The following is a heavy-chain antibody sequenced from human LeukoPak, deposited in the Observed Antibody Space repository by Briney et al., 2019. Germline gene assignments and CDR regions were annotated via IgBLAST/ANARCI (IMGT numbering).Heavy chain of an antibody. CDR2: ISSSASII. CDR3: ASGSGYCSGGSCSDY. CDR1: GFTFSSYE. J-gene: IGHJ4*02. V-gene: IGHV3-48*03. D-gene: IGHD2-15*01. Sequence: GGSLRLSCAASGFTFSSYEMNWVRQAPGKGLEWVSYISSSASIIYYADSVKGRFTISRDNAKYSLYLQMNSLRAEDTAVYYCASGSGYCSGGSCSDYWGQGTLVTVSS.